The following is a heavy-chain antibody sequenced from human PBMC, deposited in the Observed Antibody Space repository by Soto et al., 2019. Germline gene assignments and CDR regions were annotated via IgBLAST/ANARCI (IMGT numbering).Heavy chain of an antibody. CDR1: GLSLSTGGVA. Sequence: QITLKESGPTLVKPTQTLTLTCSFSGLSLSTGGVAVNWIRQSPGKAPEWLALIYWDGDKRYRPSLKNRLAITKDTSKNQVVLSMTDMDPVDTAIYYCAHRLITGAGTSFDFWGQGTLVTVSS. V-gene: IGHV2-5*02. D-gene: IGHD6-13*01. CDR3: AHRLITGAGTSFDF. J-gene: IGHJ4*02. CDR2: IYWDGDK.